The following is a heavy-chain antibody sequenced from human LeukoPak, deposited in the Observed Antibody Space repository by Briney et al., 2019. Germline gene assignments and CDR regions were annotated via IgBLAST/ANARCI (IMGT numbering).Heavy chain of an antibody. D-gene: IGHD3-3*01. CDR2: INPNSGGT. CDR1: GYTFTGYY. V-gene: IGHV1-2*02. Sequence: VASVKVSCKASGYTFTGYYMHWVRQAPGQGLEWMGWINPNSGGTNYAQKFQGRVTMTRDTSISTTYMELSRLRSDDTAVYYCARVRILRFLEWSPSRSFDIWGQGTMVTVSS. J-gene: IGHJ3*02. CDR3: ARVRILRFLEWSPSRSFDI.